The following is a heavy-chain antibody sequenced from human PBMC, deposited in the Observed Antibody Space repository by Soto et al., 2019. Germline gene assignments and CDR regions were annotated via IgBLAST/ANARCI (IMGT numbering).Heavy chain of an antibody. CDR1: GFTFTTYG. J-gene: IGHJ4*02. Sequence: PRGSLRLSCAASGFTFTTYGLSCVRQSPWKGLDWVATVSGDVSNTHYADSVKGRFTISRDNSKSILFLQMKSLRVEDTAIYYCARDVRASGEMFDYWGQGTQVTVSS. D-gene: IGHD4-17*01. V-gene: IGHV3-23*01. CDR3: ARDVRASGEMFDY. CDR2: VSGDVSNT.